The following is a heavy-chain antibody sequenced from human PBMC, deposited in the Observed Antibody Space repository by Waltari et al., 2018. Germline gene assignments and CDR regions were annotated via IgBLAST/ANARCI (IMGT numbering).Heavy chain of an antibody. CDR2: INHSGST. CDR1: GGSFSGYY. CDR3: ARGAMVRGVIADY. J-gene: IGHJ4*02. Sequence: QVQLQQWGAGLLKPSETLSLTCAVYGGSFSGYYWSWIRQPPGKGLEWIGEINHSGSTHYNPSLKSRVTISVDTSKNQFSLKLSSVTAADTAVYYCARGAMVRGVIADYWGQGTLVTVSS. D-gene: IGHD3-10*01. V-gene: IGHV4-34*01.